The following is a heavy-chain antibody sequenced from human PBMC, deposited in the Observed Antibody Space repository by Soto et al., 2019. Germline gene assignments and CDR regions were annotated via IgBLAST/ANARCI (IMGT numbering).Heavy chain of an antibody. CDR1: GATYSNSA. CDR3: ARGGVDVVATSAFDY. V-gene: IGHV1-69*10. D-gene: IGHD5-12*01. J-gene: IGHJ4*02. CDR2: INPILGIP. Sequence: QVQLVQSGAEVKKPGSSVKVSCKASGATYSNSAISWVRQAPGQGLEWMGGINPILGIPDYAHKFQGRVTITADESTNTVCMDLGSLRSEDTALYFCARGGVDVVATSAFDYWGQGTLVTVSS.